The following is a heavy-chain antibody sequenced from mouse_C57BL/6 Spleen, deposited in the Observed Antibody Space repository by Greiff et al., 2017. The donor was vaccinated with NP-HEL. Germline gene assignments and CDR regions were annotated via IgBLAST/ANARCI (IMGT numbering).Heavy chain of an antibody. Sequence: VQLQQPGTELVKPGASVKLSCKASGYTFTSYWMHWVKQRPGQGLEWIGNINPSNGGTNYNEKFKSKATLTVDKSSSTAYMQLSSLTSEDSAVYYCASGRLRRGDYFDYWGQGTTLTVSS. V-gene: IGHV1-53*01. CDR1: GYTFTSYW. CDR2: INPSNGGT. CDR3: ASGRLRRGDYFDY. D-gene: IGHD2-12*01. J-gene: IGHJ2*01.